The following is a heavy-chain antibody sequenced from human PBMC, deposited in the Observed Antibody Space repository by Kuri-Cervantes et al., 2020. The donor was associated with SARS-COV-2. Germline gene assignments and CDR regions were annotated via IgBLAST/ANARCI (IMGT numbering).Heavy chain of an antibody. D-gene: IGHD1-26*01. CDR1: GGSFSGYY. V-gene: IGHV4-34*11. Sequence: SETLSLTCAVYGGSFSGYYWSWMRQPPGKGLEWIGNIHYSGSTNYNPSLKSRVTISVDTSKNQLSLRLSSVTAADTAVYYCARLGATKGSYYYGVDVWGQGTTVTVSS. CDR2: IHYSGST. J-gene: IGHJ6*02. CDR3: ARLGATKGSYYYGVDV.